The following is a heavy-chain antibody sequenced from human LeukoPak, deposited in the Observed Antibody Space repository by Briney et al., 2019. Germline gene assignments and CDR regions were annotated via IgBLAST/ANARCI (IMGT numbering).Heavy chain of an antibody. CDR1: GGTFSSYA. CDR2: IIPIFGTA. V-gene: IGHV1-69*05. CDR3: WKGSGYRIVNWFDP. Sequence: ASVKVSCKASGGTFSSYAISWVRQAPGQGLEWMGGIIPIFGTANYAQKFQGRVTITTDESTSTAYLELNSLRSEDTAVYYCWKGSGYRIVNWFDPWGGGTLV. D-gene: IGHD3-3*01. J-gene: IGHJ5*02.